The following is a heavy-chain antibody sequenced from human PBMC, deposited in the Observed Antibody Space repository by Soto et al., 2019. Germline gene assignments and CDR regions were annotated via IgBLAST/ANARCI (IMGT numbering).Heavy chain of an antibody. V-gene: IGHV3-48*02. CDR1: GVTFNSSA. CDR2: ITSTSSTK. D-gene: IGHD3-10*01. J-gene: IGHJ6*02. Sequence: EVQLLESGGGLVQPGGSLRLSCEASGVTFNSSAMNWVRQAPGKGLEWISYITSTSSTKNYADSVKGRFTISRDNANNSLYLQMNSLRDEDTAVYYCARRITMVRGPYYYYAMDVWGQGTTVTVSS. CDR3: ARRITMVRGPYYYYAMDV.